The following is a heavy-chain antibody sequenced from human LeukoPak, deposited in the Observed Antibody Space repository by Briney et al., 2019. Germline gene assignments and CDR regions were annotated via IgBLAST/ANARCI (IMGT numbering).Heavy chain of an antibody. V-gene: IGHV4-30-2*01. CDR1: GGSISSGGYS. CDR2: IYHSGST. D-gene: IGHD2-21*02. Sequence: SQTLSLTCAVSGGSISSGGYSWSWIRQPPGKGLEWIGYIYHSGSTYYNPSLKSRVTMSVDRSKNQFSLKLSSVTAADTAVYYCARGAYCGGDCYPYYFDYWGQGTLVTVSS. J-gene: IGHJ4*02. CDR3: ARGAYCGGDCYPYYFDY.